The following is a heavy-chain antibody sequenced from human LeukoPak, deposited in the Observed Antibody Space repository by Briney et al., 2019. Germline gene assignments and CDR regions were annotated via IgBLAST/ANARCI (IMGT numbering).Heavy chain of an antibody. V-gene: IGHV3-11*04. CDR3: ARDKGDYYYYYMDV. Sequence: PGGSLRLSCAASGFTFSDYYMNWVRQAPGKGLEWVAYISTSGSSAYYTDSVQGRFTISRDNAKNSLYLQMNTLRAEDTAVYYCARDKGDYYYYYMDVWGKGTTVTVSS. CDR1: GFTFSDYY. CDR2: ISTSGSSA. D-gene: IGHD3-10*01. J-gene: IGHJ6*03.